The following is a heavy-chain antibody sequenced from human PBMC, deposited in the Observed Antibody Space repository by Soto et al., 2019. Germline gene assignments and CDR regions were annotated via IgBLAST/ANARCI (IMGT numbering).Heavy chain of an antibody. CDR2: INADSDTI. CDR3: ARLYYDYV. J-gene: IGHJ6*02. CDR1: GFTFSTYS. Sequence: GGSLRLSCAASGFTFSTYSMNWVRQAPGKGLEWIAYINADSDTIFYADSVKGRFTISRDDAKSSLYLQMNSLRDEDTAMYYCARLYYDYVWGQGTTVTGS. V-gene: IGHV3-48*02. D-gene: IGHD3-3*01.